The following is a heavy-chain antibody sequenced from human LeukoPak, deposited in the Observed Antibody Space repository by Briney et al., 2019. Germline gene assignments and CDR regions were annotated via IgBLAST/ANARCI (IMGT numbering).Heavy chain of an antibody. J-gene: IGHJ4*02. CDR1: GFTFSSYE. D-gene: IGHD4-17*01. Sequence: GGSLRLSCAASGFTFSSYEMNWVRQAPGKGLEWVSYISSSGSTIYYADSVKGRFTISRDNAKNSLYLQMNSLRAEDTAVYYCGRDPDYGDYGDYWGQGTLVTVSS. CDR2: ISSSGSTI. V-gene: IGHV3-48*03. CDR3: GRDPDYGDYGDY.